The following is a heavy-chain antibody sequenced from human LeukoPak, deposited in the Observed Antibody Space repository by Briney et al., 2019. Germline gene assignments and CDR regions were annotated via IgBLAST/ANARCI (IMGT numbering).Heavy chain of an antibody. CDR2: FDPEDGET. V-gene: IGHV1-24*01. J-gene: IGHJ5*02. D-gene: IGHD2-21*01. CDR3: ATSYCGGDCYEYNWFDP. Sequence: ASVKVSCKASGGTFSSYATSWVRQAPGKGLEWMGGFDPEDGETIYAQKFQGRVTMTEDTSTDTAYMELSSLRSEDTAVYYCATSYCGGDCYEYNWFDPWGQGTLVTVSS. CDR1: GGTFSSYA.